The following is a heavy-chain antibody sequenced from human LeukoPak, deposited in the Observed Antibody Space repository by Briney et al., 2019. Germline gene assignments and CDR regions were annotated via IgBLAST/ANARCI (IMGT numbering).Heavy chain of an antibody. CDR2: INVNSGAT. Sequence: ASVNVSCGASGYTFTVYYMHCGRHAPGQGLEGVAGINVNSGATNYARKFKGSVTTTRDTSISTVYMELTSLRSDDTAVNYCARDGYFGFTYSWHSDYWGQGALVTVSS. D-gene: IGHD5-18*01. V-gene: IGHV1-2*02. J-gene: IGHJ4*02. CDR1: GYTFTVYY. CDR3: ARDGYFGFTYSWHSDY.